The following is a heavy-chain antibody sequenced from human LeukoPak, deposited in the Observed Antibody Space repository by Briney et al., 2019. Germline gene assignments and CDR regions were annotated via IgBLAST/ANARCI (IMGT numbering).Heavy chain of an antibody. J-gene: IGHJ4*02. D-gene: IGHD6-19*01. CDR3: ARGSSSGRHDY. V-gene: IGHV1-18*01. Sequence: ASVKVSCKASGYTFTSYGISWVRQAPGQGLEWMGWISAYNGNTNYAQKLQGRVTMTRNTSISTAYMELSSLRSEDTAVYYCARGSSSGRHDYWGQGTLVTVSS. CDR1: GYTFTSYG. CDR2: ISAYNGNT.